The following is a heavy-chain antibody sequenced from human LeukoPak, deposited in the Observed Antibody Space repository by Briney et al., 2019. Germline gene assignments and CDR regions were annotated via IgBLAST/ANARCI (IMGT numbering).Heavy chain of an antibody. J-gene: IGHJ4*02. V-gene: IGHV1-2*02. Sequence: ASVKVSCKASGGTFSSYAISWVRQAPGQGLEWMGWINPNRGGTNYAQNFQGRVTMTRDTSISTAYMELSRLRSDDTAVYYCATARDILTTISVGGFDYWGQGTLVTVSS. D-gene: IGHD5-12*01. CDR1: GGTFSSYA. CDR2: INPNRGGT. CDR3: ATARDILTTISVGGFDY.